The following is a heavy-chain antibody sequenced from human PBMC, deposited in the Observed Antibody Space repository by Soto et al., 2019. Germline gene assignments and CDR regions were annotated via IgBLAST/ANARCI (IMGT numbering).Heavy chain of an antibody. CDR2: ISGSGGST. CDR1: GFTFSSYA. D-gene: IGHD6-6*01. Sequence: GGSLRLSCAASGFTFSSYAMSWVRQAPGKGLEWVSAISGSGGSTYYADSVKGRFTISRDNSKNTLYLQMNSLRAEDTAVYYCAKDRRRSHTYYYYYGMDVWGQGTTVTVSS. J-gene: IGHJ6*02. V-gene: IGHV3-23*01. CDR3: AKDRRRSHTYYYYYGMDV.